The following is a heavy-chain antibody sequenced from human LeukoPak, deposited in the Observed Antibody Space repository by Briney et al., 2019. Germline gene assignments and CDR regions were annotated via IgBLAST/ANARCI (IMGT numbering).Heavy chain of an antibody. J-gene: IGHJ6*02. D-gene: IGHD1-14*01. V-gene: IGHV4-39*01. CDR2: IYYVGSP. Sequence: SETLSLTCSVSGDSIRSGDSYWGWIRQTPWKGLEWIGSIYYVGSPYYNPSLNSRRVTISVDTSKNQFSLKVTSVTAADTAVYYCARLPITKRAWDVWGQGTTVTVSS. CDR3: ARLPITKRAWDV. CDR1: GDSIRSGDSY.